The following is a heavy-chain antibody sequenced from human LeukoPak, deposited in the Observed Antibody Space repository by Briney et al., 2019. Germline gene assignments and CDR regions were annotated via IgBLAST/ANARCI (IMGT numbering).Heavy chain of an antibody. CDR3: AKGAWAGVAATATN. V-gene: IGHV3-30*18. J-gene: IGHJ4*02. D-gene: IGHD6-13*01. CDR2: ISYHGENT. CDR1: GFTFTSFG. Sequence: GGSLRLSCAASGFTFTSFGMHWVRQVPGKGLEWVTFISYHGENTFYKESVRGRFTVSRDNSKDTLYLEMNNLRVEDTAIYYCAKGAWAGVAATATNWGQGTLVTVSS.